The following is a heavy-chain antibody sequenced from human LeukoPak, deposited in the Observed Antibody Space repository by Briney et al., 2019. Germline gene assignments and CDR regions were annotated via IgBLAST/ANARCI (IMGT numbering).Heavy chain of an antibody. V-gene: IGHV3-48*03. CDR2: ISSSGRTI. CDR3: AKGLGSLVFSFDY. Sequence: GGSLRLSCAASGFTFSSYGMNWVRQAPGKGLEWVSYISSSGRTIYSADSVKGRFTISRDNSKNTLYLQMNSLRAEDTAVYYCAKGLGSLVFSFDYWGQGTLVTVSS. J-gene: IGHJ4*02. D-gene: IGHD6-6*01. CDR1: GFTFSSYG.